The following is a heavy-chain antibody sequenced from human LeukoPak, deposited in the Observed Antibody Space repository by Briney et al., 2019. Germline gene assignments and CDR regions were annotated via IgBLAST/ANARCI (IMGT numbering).Heavy chain of an antibody. D-gene: IGHD5-18*01. CDR1: GFTFSSYS. CDR3: AREPTGIIL. Sequence: GGSLRLSCAASGFTFSSYSMNWVRQTPGKGLEWVSSISSTSTYIYYADSVKGRFTISRDNAKNSLYLQMNSLRVEDTAMYYCAREPTGIILWGQGTLVTVSS. J-gene: IGHJ4*02. CDR2: ISSTSTYI. V-gene: IGHV3-21*01.